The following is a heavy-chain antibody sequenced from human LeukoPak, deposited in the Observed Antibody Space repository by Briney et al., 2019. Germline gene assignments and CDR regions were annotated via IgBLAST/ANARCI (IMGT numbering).Heavy chain of an antibody. Sequence: SQTLSLTCTVSGGSISSGGYYWRWIRQHPGKGLEWIGYIYYSGSTYYNPSLKSRVTISVDTSKNQFSLKLSSVTAADTAVYYCARGFKGDGLDYWGQGTLVTVSS. CDR2: IYYSGST. V-gene: IGHV4-31*03. J-gene: IGHJ4*02. CDR1: GGSISSGGYY. CDR3: ARGFKGDGLDY.